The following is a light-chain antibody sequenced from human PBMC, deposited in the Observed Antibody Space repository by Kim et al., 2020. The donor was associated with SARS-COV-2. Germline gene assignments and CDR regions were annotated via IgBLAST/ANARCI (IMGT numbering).Light chain of an antibody. CDR1: QNVGTT. Sequence: SVSPGERATLSCRASQNVGTTLAWYQQKPGQPPSLLIFASSTRATGVPARFSGSGSGTEFTLTISSLQSEDFAVYYCQHYNNWPYTFGQGTKLEI. CDR2: ASS. CDR3: QHYNNWPYT. J-gene: IGKJ2*01. V-gene: IGKV3-15*01.